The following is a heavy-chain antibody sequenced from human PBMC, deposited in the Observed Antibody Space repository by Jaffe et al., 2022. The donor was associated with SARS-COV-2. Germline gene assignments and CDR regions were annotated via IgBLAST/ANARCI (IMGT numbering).Heavy chain of an antibody. Sequence: QVQLVESGGGLVKPGGSLRLSCAASGFTFSDYYMSWIRQAPGKGLEWVSYISSSGSTIYYADSVKGRFTISRDNAKNSLYLQMNSLRAEDTAVYYCARDLGDDIVVVPAAPLGWFDPWGQGTLVTVSS. D-gene: IGHD2-2*01. CDR3: ARDLGDDIVVVPAAPLGWFDP. V-gene: IGHV3-11*01. CDR2: ISSSGSTI. J-gene: IGHJ5*02. CDR1: GFTFSDYY.